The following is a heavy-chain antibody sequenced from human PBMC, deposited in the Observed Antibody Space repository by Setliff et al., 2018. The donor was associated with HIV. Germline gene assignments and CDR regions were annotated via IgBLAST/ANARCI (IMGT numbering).Heavy chain of an antibody. V-gene: IGHV1-2*02. CDR2: VNPNSGGT. J-gene: IGHJ4*02. CDR3: ARDRWYYYDSSGYFPDY. D-gene: IGHD3-22*01. CDR1: AYTFTDYY. Sequence: ASVKVSCKASAYTFTDYYMHWVRQAPGLGLEWMGWVNPNSGGTNYAQKFQGRVTMTRDTSISTAYMELSRLRSDDTAVYYCARDRWYYYDSSGYFPDYWGQGTLVTVSS.